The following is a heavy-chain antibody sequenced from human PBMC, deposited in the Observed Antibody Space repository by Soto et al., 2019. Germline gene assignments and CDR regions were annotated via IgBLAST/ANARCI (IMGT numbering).Heavy chain of an antibody. CDR3: ARVRTEYAGLDY. V-gene: IGHV4-59*02. CDR1: GGSVSSFC. D-gene: IGHD2-2*01. J-gene: IGHJ4*02. CDR2: VCSNGST. Sequence: PSETLSLTCYVSGGSVSSFCWTWIRQSPGKGLESIAYVCSNGSTNYNPSLESRVAISLDTSKNQFSLRLTSVTAADTAVYFCARVRTEYAGLDYWGQGTLVTVSS.